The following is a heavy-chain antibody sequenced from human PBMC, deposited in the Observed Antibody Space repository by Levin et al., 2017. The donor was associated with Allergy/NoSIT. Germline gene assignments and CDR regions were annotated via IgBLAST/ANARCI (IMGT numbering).Heavy chain of an antibody. J-gene: IGHJ4*02. D-gene: IGHD2/OR15-2a*01. CDR1: GFTFSGHW. CDR2: IKADGSVT. Sequence: PGESLKISCAASGFTFSGHWMYWVRQAPGKGLVWVSGIKADGSVTGYADSVKGRFTISRDNAKDTLYLQMNSLRDEDTALYYCTRGNSGFDRWGQGTLVTVSS. CDR3: TRGNSGFDR. V-gene: IGHV3-74*01.